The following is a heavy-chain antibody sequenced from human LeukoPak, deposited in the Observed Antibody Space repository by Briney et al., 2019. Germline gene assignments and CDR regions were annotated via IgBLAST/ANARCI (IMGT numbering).Heavy chain of an antibody. V-gene: IGHV1-18*01. CDR3: ARDAGVLRYFDWLSEDDFDI. J-gene: IGHJ3*02. CDR1: GYTFTSSG. D-gene: IGHD3-9*01. CDR2: ISAYNGNT. Sequence: ASVKVSCKASGYTFTSSGIGWVRQAPGQGLEWMGWISAYNGNTNYAQKFQGRVTMTTDTSTSTAYMELRSLRSDDTAVYYCARDAGVLRYFDWLSEDDFDIWGQGTMVTVSS.